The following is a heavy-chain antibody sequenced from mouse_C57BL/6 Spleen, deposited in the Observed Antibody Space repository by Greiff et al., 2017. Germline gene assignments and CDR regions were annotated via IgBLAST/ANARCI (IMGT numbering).Heavy chain of an antibody. D-gene: IGHD2-5*01. CDR1: GYTFTSYW. CDR3: AVGTYYSNYGYFDV. V-gene: IGHV1-52*01. Sequence: VQLQQPGAELVRPGSSVKLSCKASGYTFTSYWMHWVKQRPIQGLEWIGNIDPSDSETHYNQKFKDKATLTVDKSSSTAYMQLSSLTSEDSAVYYGAVGTYYSNYGYFDVWGTGTTVTVSS. J-gene: IGHJ1*03. CDR2: IDPSDSET.